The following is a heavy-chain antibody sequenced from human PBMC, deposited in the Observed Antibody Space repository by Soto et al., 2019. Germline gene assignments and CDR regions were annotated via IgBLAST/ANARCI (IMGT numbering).Heavy chain of an antibody. CDR3: TTDYDYIWGSYSLDY. Sequence: GGSLRLSCAASGFTFSNAWMSWVRQAPGKGLEWVGRIKSKTDGGTTDYAAPVKGRFTISRDDSKNTLYLQMNSLKTEDTAVYYCTTDYDYIWGSYSLDYWGQGTLVTVSS. V-gene: IGHV3-15*01. J-gene: IGHJ4*02. CDR1: GFTFSNAW. CDR2: IKSKTDGGTT. D-gene: IGHD3-16*01.